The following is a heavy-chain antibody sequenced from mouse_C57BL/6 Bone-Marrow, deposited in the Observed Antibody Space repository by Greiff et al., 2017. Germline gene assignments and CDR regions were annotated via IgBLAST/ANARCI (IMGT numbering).Heavy chain of an antibody. CDR1: GYSFTGYF. CDR3: ARNYGSSLAWFAY. CDR2: INPYNGDT. J-gene: IGHJ3*01. Sequence: LVKPGDSVKISCKASGYSFTGYFMNWVMQSHGKSLEWIGRINPYNGDTFYNQKFKGKATLTVDKSSSTAHMELRSLTSEDSAVYYCARNYGSSLAWFAYWGQGTLVTVSA. D-gene: IGHD1-1*01. V-gene: IGHV1-20*01.